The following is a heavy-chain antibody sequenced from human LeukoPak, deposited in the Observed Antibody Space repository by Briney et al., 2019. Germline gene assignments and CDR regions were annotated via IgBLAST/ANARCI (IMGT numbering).Heavy chain of an antibody. V-gene: IGHV4-61*02. D-gene: IGHD6-6*01. CDR2: IYTGGRI. Sequence: SQTLSLTCTVSGGSINNDNYYWNWIRQPAGKGLEWIGRIYTGGRIDYNPSLKSRVTISVDTSKNQFSLKLSSVTAADTAVYYCARGSSSSSRGGFDYFDYWGQGTLVTVSS. CDR1: GGSINNDNYY. J-gene: IGHJ4*02. CDR3: ARGSSSSSRGGFDYFDY.